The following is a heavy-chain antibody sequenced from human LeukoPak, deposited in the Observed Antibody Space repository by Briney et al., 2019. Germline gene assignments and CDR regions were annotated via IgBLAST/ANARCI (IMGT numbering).Heavy chain of an antibody. V-gene: IGHV7-4-1*02. CDR1: GYTFTSYA. CDR2: INTNTGNP. CDR3: ARKSSFDAFDI. J-gene: IGHJ3*02. Sequence: ASVKVSCKASGYTFTSYAMNWVRQAPGQGLEWMGWINTNTGNPTYAQGFTGRFVFSLDTSVSTAYLQISSVQTEDTAVYYCARKSSFDAFDIWGQGTMVTVSS. D-gene: IGHD2/OR15-2a*01.